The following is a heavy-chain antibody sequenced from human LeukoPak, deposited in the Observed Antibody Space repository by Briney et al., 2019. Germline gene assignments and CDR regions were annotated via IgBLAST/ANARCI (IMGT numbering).Heavy chain of an antibody. J-gene: IGHJ4*02. CDR1: GYTFSTYW. D-gene: IGHD2-21*01. CDR2: INPDGSRS. V-gene: IGHV3-74*01. CDR3: SRDTFGDHDY. Sequence: GGSLRLSCAASGYTFSTYWMHWVRQVPGKGLVWVSRINPDGSRSSYADSVKGRFTNSRDNAKNTLFLQMNSLRAEDTAVYYCSRDTFGDHDYWGRGTLVTVSS.